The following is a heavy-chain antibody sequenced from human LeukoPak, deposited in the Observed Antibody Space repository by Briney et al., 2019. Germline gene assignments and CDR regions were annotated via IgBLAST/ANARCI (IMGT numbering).Heavy chain of an antibody. CDR1: GGSISSFY. CDR2: IYYSGST. D-gene: IGHD5-18*01. J-gene: IGHJ5*02. CDR3: ARDRAAMADNWFDP. Sequence: SGTLSLTCAVSGGSISSFYWGWIRQPPGKGLEWIGSIYYSGSTYYNPSLKSRVTISVDTSKNLFSLRLSSVTAADTAVYYCARDRAAMADNWFDPWGQGTLVTVSS. V-gene: IGHV4-39*07.